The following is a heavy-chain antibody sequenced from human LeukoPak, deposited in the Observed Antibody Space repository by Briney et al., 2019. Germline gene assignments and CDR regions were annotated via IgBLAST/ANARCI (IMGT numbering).Heavy chain of an antibody. CDR2: IYYSGST. CDR1: GGSISSGGYY. J-gene: IGHJ4*02. Sequence: SSETLSLICTVSGGSISSGGYYWSWIRQHPGKGLEWIGYIYYSGSTYYNPSLKSRVTISVDTSKNQFSLKLSSVTAADTAVYFCARTHCEGDCFSAIRYWGQGTPVTVSS. V-gene: IGHV4-31*03. CDR3: ARTHCEGDCFSAIRY. D-gene: IGHD2-21*02.